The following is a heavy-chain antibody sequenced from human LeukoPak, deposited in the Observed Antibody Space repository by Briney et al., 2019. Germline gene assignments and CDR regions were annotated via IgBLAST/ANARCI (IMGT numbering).Heavy chain of an antibody. D-gene: IGHD3-10*01. CDR3: ARLAIYGSGYLQYYYYYMDV. V-gene: IGHV3-20*04. Sequence: TGGSLRLSCAASGFTFDDYGMSWVRQAPGKGLEWVSGINWNGGSTGYADSVKGRFTISRDNAKNSLYLQMNSLRAEDTALYYCARLAIYGSGYLQYYYYYMDVWGKGTTVTVSS. J-gene: IGHJ6*03. CDR1: GFTFDDYG. CDR2: INWNGGST.